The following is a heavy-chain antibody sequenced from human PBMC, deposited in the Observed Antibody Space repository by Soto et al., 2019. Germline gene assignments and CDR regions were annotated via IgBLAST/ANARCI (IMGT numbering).Heavy chain of an antibody. D-gene: IGHD2-2*01. CDR3: GRFVLVPAAIPYNWSDP. CDR1: GGSISSYY. J-gene: IGHJ5*02. V-gene: IGHV4-59*01. CDR2: IYYSGST. Sequence: PSETLSLTCTVSGGSISSYYWSWIRQPPGKGLEWIGYIYYSGSTNYNPSLKSRVTISVDTSKNQFSLKLSSVTASDTAVYYCGRFVLVPAAIPYNWSDPWGQGTLVPVSS.